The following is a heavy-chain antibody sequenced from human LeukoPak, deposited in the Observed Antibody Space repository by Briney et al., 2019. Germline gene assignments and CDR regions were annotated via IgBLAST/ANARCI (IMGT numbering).Heavy chain of an antibody. V-gene: IGHV4-59*01. CDR1: GGSISSYY. D-gene: IGHD4-17*01. J-gene: IGHJ4*02. CDR3: ARGARYGDQRFDN. Sequence: SETLSLTCTVSGGSISSYYWSWIRQPPGKGLEWIGYIYYSGSTNYNPSLKSRVTISVDTSKNQFSLKLSSVTAADTAVYYCARGARYGDQRFDNWGQGTLVTVSS. CDR2: IYYSGST.